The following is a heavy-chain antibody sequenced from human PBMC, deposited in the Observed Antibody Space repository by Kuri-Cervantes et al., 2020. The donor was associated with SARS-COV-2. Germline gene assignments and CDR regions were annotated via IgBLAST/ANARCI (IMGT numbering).Heavy chain of an antibody. D-gene: IGHD3-10*01. CDR2: ISHDGRDT. Sequence: GGSLRLSCVASEFNFRYYGMYWVRQAPGKGLEWVAHISHDGRDTHFRESVKGRFTVSRDNSKNTLYLQMNSLGLEDTGVYFCAKPGSVRGIIKEDHYGLDVWGQGTTVTVSS. CDR1: EFNFRYYG. CDR3: AKPGSVRGIIKEDHYGLDV. V-gene: IGHV3-30*06. J-gene: IGHJ6*02.